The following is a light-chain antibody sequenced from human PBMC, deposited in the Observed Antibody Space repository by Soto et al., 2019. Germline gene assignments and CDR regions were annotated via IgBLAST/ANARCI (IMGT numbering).Light chain of an antibody. J-gene: IGLJ1*01. CDR3: SSFTSSTSYV. CDR1: RNDVGSYNS. V-gene: IGLV2-14*03. CDR2: DVN. Sequence: QSVLTQPASLSGSPGPAIALSCPGTRNDVGSYNSVSWYQQYPGKAPKLMIHDVNNRPSGISDRFSGSKSGNTASLTISGLQAEDEADYYCSSFTSSTSYVFGTGTKVTVL.